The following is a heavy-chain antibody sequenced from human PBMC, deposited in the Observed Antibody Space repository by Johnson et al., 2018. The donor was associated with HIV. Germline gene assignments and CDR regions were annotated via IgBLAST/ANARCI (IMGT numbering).Heavy chain of an antibody. V-gene: IGHV3-9*01. D-gene: IGHD3-22*01. CDR1: GFTFDDYA. J-gene: IGHJ3*01. CDR2: INWNSGRI. CDR3: AKDVGNYWPNAFDV. Sequence: VQLVESGGGLVKPGGSLRLSCAASGFTFDDYAMNWVRQAPGNGLEWVSGINWNSGRIIYAESVKGRFTISRDNSKNTLYLQMNSLRAEDTAVYYCAKDVGNYWPNAFDVWGQGTMVTVSS.